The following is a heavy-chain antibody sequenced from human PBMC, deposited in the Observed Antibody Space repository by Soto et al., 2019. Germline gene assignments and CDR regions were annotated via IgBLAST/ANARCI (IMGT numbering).Heavy chain of an antibody. Sequence: ETLSLTCTVSGGSISSSSYYWGWIRQPPGNGLEWIGSIYYSGSTYYNPSLKSRVTISVDTSKNQFSLRLSSVTAADTAVYYCAMRTNYYYGMDVWGQGTTVTVSS. J-gene: IGHJ6*02. CDR2: IYYSGST. V-gene: IGHV4-39*01. CDR1: GGSISSSSYY. CDR3: AMRTNYYYGMDV.